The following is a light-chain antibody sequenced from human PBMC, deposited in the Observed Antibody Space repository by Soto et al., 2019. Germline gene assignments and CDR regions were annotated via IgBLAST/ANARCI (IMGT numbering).Light chain of an antibody. Sequence: QSVLTQPPSASGSPGQSVTISCTGTSSDVGGYSYVSWYQQHPGKAPKLMIYGVSKRPSGVPDRFSGSKSGNTASLTVSGLQAEDEADYYCGSYVGSDTYVFGTGTKVTVL. CDR2: GVS. V-gene: IGLV2-8*01. CDR1: SSDVGGYSY. J-gene: IGLJ1*01. CDR3: GSYVGSDTYV.